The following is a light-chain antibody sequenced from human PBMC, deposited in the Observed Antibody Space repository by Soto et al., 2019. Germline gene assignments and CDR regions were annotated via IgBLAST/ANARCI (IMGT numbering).Light chain of an antibody. V-gene: IGKV3-11*01. CDR1: QSVSSY. J-gene: IGKJ1*01. CDR3: QQSSNRLTWT. CDR2: DAS. Sequence: EIVLTQSPATMSLSPGERATLSCRASQSVSSYLAWYQQKPGQAPRLLIYDASHRATGIPARFSGSGSCTDFTLTLSSLEPEEFAVYYCQQSSNRLTWTFGQGNKVAIQ.